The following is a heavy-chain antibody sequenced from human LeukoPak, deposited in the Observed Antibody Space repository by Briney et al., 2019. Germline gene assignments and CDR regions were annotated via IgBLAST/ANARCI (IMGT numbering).Heavy chain of an antibody. CDR3: ARGHSSSWSLGGMDV. CDR2: LYSGGST. V-gene: IGHV3-53*01. CDR1: GFTVSSNY. D-gene: IGHD6-13*01. Sequence: GGSLRLSCAASGFTVSSNYMSWVRRAPGKGLEWVSVLYSGGSTYYADSVKGRFTISRDNSKNTLYLQMNSLRAEDTAVYYCARGHSSSWSLGGMDVWGQGTTVTVSS. J-gene: IGHJ6*02.